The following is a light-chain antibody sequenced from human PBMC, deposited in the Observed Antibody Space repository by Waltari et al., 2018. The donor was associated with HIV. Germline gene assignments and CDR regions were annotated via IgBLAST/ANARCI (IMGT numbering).Light chain of an antibody. J-gene: IGLJ2*01. CDR3: QSYDNENPVL. CDR1: SGSIARTY. V-gene: IGLV6-57*01. Sequence: NFMLTQPHSVSESPGKTVTVSCTRSSGSIARTYVPWYQQRPGSSPTTVIYKDDQRPSGVPDRFSGSIDSSSNSASLTISGLRPEDEADYYCQSYDNENPVLFGGGTKLTVL. CDR2: KDD.